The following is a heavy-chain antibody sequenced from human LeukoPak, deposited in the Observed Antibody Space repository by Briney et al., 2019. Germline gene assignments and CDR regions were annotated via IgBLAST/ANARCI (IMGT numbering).Heavy chain of an antibody. CDR1: GYSVSSGYF. Sequence: SETLSLTCTVSGYSVSSGYFWGWIRPPPGKGLEWIGSVYHSGSTYYNPSLKSRVTISVDTSKNQFSLKLCSVTAADTAVYYCARDLQRDYGSGRYSVWGQGTLVTVSS. D-gene: IGHD3-10*01. CDR2: VYHSGST. J-gene: IGHJ4*02. CDR3: ARDLQRDYGSGRYSV. V-gene: IGHV4-38-2*02.